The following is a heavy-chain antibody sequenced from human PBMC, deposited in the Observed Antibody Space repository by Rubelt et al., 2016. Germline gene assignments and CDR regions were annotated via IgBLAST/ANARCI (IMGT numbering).Heavy chain of an antibody. J-gene: IGHJ4*02. CDR1: GGSISSSNW. CDR3: ARDSNSSWYLRRSALSGFDY. V-gene: IGHV4-4*02. Sequence: QVQLQESGPGLVKPSGTLSLTCAVSGGSISSSNWWSWVRQPPGKGLEWIGEINHSGSTNYSPSLKSRLSISVDTSKNQFSLRLSFVTAADTAVYYCARDSNSSWYLRRSALSGFDYWGQGTLVTVSS. CDR2: INHSGST. D-gene: IGHD6-13*01.